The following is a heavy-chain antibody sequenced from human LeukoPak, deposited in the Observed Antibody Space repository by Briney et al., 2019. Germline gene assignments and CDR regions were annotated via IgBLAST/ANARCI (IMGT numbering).Heavy chain of an antibody. V-gene: IGHV3-7*03. J-gene: IGHJ5*02. CDR3: ARAPRFRLVGVPKGPFDP. Sequence: GGSLRLSCAASGFTFSSYWMSWVRQAPGKGLEWVANIKQDGSEKYYVDSVKGRFTISRDNAKNSLYLQMNSLRAEDTAIYYCARAPRFRLVGVPKGPFDPWGQGTLVTVSS. CDR1: GFTFSSYW. D-gene: IGHD1-26*01. CDR2: IKQDGSEK.